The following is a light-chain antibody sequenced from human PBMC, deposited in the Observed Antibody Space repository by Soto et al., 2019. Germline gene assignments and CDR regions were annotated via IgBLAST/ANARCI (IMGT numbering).Light chain of an antibody. Sequence: QSALTQPASVSGSPGQSITISCTGSSSDVGGYNYVSWYQQHHPGKAPKLMIYDVSNRPSGVSNRFSGSKSGNTASQTISGLQAEDEADYYCSSYTTSSTVVFGGGTKVTVL. J-gene: IGLJ2*01. CDR2: DVS. CDR3: SSYTTSSTVV. CDR1: SSDVGGYNY. V-gene: IGLV2-14*03.